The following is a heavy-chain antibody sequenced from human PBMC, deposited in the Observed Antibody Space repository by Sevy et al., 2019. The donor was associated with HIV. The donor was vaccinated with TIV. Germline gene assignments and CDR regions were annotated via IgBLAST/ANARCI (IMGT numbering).Heavy chain of an antibody. J-gene: IGHJ4*02. Sequence: GGSLRLSCAASGLAFSDYYMSWIRQAPGKGLEWVSYISSSGATIYYADSVKGRFTISRDNAKNSLYLQMNSLRVDDTAVYYCARDPFYFLRGCFRGQGTLVTVSS. D-gene: IGHD1-26*01. CDR2: ISSSGATI. CDR1: GLAFSDYY. CDR3: ARDPFYFLRGCF. V-gene: IGHV3-11*01.